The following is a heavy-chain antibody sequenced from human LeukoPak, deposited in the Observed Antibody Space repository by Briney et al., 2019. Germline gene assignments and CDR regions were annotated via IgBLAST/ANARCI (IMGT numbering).Heavy chain of an antibody. CDR1: GFTFSSYW. CDR3: ARGQAGYNPAFDY. D-gene: IGHD5-24*01. V-gene: IGHV3-74*01. CDR2: INSDGSST. J-gene: IGHJ4*02. Sequence: GGSLRLSCAASGFTFSSYWMHWVRQAPGKGLVWVSHINSDGSSTSYADSVKGRFTISRDNAKNTLYLQMNSLRAEDTAVYYCARGQAGYNPAFDYCGQGTLVTVSS.